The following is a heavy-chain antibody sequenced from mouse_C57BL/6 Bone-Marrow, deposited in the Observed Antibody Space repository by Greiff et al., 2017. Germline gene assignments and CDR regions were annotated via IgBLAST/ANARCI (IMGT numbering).Heavy chain of an antibody. D-gene: IGHD2-1*01. J-gene: IGHJ2*01. Sequence: EVNLVESGGGLVQPGGSLSLSCAASGFTFTDYYMSWVRQPPGKALEWLGFIRNKANGYTTEYSASVKGRFTISRDNSQSILYLQMNALRAEDSATYYCARLYGNSFDYWGQGTTLTVSS. CDR1: GFTFTDYY. CDR3: ARLYGNSFDY. V-gene: IGHV7-3*01. CDR2: IRNKANGYTT.